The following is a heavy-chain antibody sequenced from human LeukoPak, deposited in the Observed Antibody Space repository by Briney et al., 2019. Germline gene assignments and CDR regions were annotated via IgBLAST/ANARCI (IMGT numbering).Heavy chain of an antibody. CDR1: GFTFSSYW. J-gene: IGHJ4*02. CDR3: ARDTGGGYSCYDC. V-gene: IGHV3-7*01. CDR2: IKQDGSEK. Sequence: GGSLRLSCATSGFTFSSYWMTWIRQAPGKGLEWVANIKQDGSEKYYVDSVKGRFTISRDNAKNSLYLQMNSLRAEDTAVYYCARDTGGGYSCYDCWGQGTLVTVSS. D-gene: IGHD5-18*01.